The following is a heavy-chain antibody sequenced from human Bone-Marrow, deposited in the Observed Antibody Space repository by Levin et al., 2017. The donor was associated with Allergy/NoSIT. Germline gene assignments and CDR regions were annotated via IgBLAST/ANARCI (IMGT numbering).Heavy chain of an antibody. CDR3: AREVIVTVPVGRDWYFDL. J-gene: IGHJ2*01. V-gene: IGHV3-53*01. Sequence: GGSLRLSCAASEFTISSNYMNWVRQAPGKGLEWVSVINSGGSTYYADSVKGRLTISSDNSKNTPHLQMNSLRAEDTAMYYCAREVIVTVPVGRDWYFDLWGRGTLVTVSS. CDR2: INSGGST. CDR1: EFTISSNY. D-gene: IGHD2/OR15-2a*01.